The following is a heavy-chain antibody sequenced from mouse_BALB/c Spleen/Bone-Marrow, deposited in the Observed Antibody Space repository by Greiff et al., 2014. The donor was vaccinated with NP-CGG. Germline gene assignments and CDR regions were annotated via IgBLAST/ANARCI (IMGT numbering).Heavy chain of an antibody. J-gene: IGHJ1*01. V-gene: IGHV14-3*02. Sequence: EVKLMESGAELVKPGASVKLSCTASGFNIKDTYMHWVKQRPEQGLEWIGRIDPANGNTKYDPKFQGKATITADTSSNTAYLQLSSLTSEDTAVYYCASYRCAWYFDVWGAGTTVTVSS. D-gene: IGHD2-14*01. CDR3: ASYRCAWYFDV. CDR1: GFNIKDTY. CDR2: IDPANGNT.